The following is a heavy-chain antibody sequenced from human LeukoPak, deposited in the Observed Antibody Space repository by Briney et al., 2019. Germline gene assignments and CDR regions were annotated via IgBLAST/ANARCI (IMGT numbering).Heavy chain of an antibody. D-gene: IGHD4-11*01. J-gene: IGHJ4*02. CDR1: GFTFSTYN. Sequence: GGSLRLSCAASGFTFSTYNMNWVRQAPGKGLEWVSSISGSSSYIYYADSVKGRFSISRDNAKNSLYLQMNSLRAEDTAVYYCARGRTSGGMTTDIDYWGQGTLVTVSS. CDR3: ARGRTSGGMTTDIDY. CDR2: ISGSSSYI. V-gene: IGHV3-21*01.